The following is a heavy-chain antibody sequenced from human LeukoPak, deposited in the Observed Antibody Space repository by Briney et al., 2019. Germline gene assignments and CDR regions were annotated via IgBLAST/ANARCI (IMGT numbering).Heavy chain of an antibody. CDR3: ARGKAARPIRYNWFDP. J-gene: IGHJ5*02. CDR2: FDPEDGET. Sequence: ASVKVSCKVSGYTLTELSMHWVRQAPGKGLEWMGGFDPEDGETIYAQKFQGRVTMTRNTSISTAYMELSSLRSEDTAVYYCARGKAARPIRYNWFDPWGQGTLVTVSS. D-gene: IGHD6-6*01. V-gene: IGHV1-24*01. CDR1: GYTLTELS.